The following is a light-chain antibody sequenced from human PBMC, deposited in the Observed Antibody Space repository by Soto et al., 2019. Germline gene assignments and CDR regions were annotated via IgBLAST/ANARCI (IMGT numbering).Light chain of an antibody. CDR1: SSNIGSNT. CDR2: SNN. Sequence: QSVLTQPPSASGTPGQRVTISCSGSSSNIGSNTVSWYQQLPGTAPKLLIYSNNQRPSGVPDRFPGSKSGTSASLAISGLQSEDEADYYCAAWDDSLNGFYVFGTGTQLTVL. CDR3: AAWDDSLNGFYV. V-gene: IGLV1-44*01. J-gene: IGLJ1*01.